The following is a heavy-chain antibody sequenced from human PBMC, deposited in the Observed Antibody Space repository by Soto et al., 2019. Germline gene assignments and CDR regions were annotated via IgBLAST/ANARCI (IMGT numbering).Heavy chain of an antibody. J-gene: IGHJ1*01. CDR1: GFTFISYW. CDR3: ARLPNKSPQN. CDR2: ISNDGSS. V-gene: IGHV3-74*01. Sequence: EVQLVESGGGLVQPGGSLRLSCVASGFTFISYWMHWVRQAPGKGLVWVSSISNDGSSIYADPVKGRFTISRDNAKNTLYLQMISLRAEDTAVYYCARLPNKSPQNWGQGTLVIVSP.